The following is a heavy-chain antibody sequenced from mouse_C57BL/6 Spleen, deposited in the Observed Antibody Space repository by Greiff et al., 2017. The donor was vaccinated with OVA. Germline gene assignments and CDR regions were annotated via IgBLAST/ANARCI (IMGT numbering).Heavy chain of an antibody. V-gene: IGHV1-61*01. CDR1: GYTFTSYW. CDR3: ARGERAMDY. CDR2: IYPSDSET. Sequence: VQLQQPGAELVRPGSSVKLSCKASGYTFTSYWMDWVKQRPGQGLEWIGNIYPSDSETHYNQKFKDKATLTVDKSSSTAYMQLSSLTSEDSAVYYCARGERAMDYWGQGTSVTVSS. J-gene: IGHJ4*01.